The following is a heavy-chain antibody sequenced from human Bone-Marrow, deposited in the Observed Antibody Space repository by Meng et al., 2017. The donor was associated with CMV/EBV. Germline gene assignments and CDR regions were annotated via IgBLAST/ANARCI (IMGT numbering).Heavy chain of an antibody. Sequence: QVQVVQSGPEVKKPGGSVKGSCKGSGYPFSDHVIHWVRQRGQGLEWMGWISAYNGNTNYAQKLQDRVTMTTDTSTSTAYMELRSLRSDDTAVYYCARGRGYYNDWGQGTLVTVSS. D-gene: IGHD1-26*01. CDR1: GYPFSDHV. J-gene: IGHJ4*02. V-gene: IGHV1-18*04. CDR2: ISAYNGNT. CDR3: ARGRGYYND.